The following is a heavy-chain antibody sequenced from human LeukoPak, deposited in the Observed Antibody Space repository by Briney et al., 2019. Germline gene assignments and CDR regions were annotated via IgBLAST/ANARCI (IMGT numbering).Heavy chain of an antibody. Sequence: GGSLRLSCAASGFTFNDYALYWVRQAPGKGLEWVTLISYDGYDKSYADSVRGRFTISRDNSRNTLYLQMDSLRSEDTAVYYCTRGVRGGWGLFDSWGQGTLVTVSS. CDR2: ISYDGYDK. CDR1: GFTFNDYA. CDR3: TRGVRGGWGLFDS. D-gene: IGHD1-26*01. J-gene: IGHJ4*02. V-gene: IGHV3-30-3*01.